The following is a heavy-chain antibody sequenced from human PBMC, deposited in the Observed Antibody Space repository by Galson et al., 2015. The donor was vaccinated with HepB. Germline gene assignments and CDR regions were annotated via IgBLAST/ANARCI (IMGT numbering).Heavy chain of an antibody. J-gene: IGHJ6*03. V-gene: IGHV3-30-3*01. D-gene: IGHD3-3*01. CDR3: ARKDLSTIFGVALYYYYYMDV. Sequence: SLRLSCAASGFTFSSYAMHWVRQAPGKGLEWVAVISYDGSNKYYADSVKGRFTISRDNSKNTLYLQMNSLRAEDTAVYYCARKDLSTIFGVALYYYYYMDVWGKGSTVTVSS. CDR2: ISYDGSNK. CDR1: GFTFSSYA.